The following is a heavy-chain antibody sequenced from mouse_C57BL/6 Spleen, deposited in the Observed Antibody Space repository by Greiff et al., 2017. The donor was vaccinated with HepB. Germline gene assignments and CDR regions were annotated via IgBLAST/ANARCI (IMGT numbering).Heavy chain of an antibody. CDR1: GYTFTDYE. J-gene: IGHJ3*01. Sequence: VQLKQSGAELVRPGASVTLSCKASGYTFTDYEMHWVKQTPVHGLEWIGAIDPETGGTAYNQKFKGKAILTADKSSSTAYMELRSLTSEDSAVYYCTRDTGTRGGFAYWGQGTLVTVSA. CDR2: IDPETGGT. V-gene: IGHV1-15*01. D-gene: IGHD4-1*01. CDR3: TRDTGTRGGFAY.